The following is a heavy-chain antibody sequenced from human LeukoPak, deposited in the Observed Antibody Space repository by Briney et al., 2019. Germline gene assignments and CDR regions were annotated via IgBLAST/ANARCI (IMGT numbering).Heavy chain of an antibody. V-gene: IGHV3-48*03. J-gene: IGHJ4*02. Sequence: PGGSLRLSCAASGFNISSYEMIWVRQAPGKGLEWVSYISISGNIKKYADSVRGRSTISRDNAKNSLYLQMNSLRAEDTAVYYCARAWAVSFDSWGQGTLVTVSS. CDR2: ISISGNIK. CDR3: ARAWAVSFDS. CDR1: GFNISSYE. D-gene: IGHD4-17*01.